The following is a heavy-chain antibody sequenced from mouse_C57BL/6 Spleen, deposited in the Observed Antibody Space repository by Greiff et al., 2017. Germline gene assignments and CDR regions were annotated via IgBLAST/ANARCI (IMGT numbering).Heavy chain of an antibody. J-gene: IGHJ2*01. CDR3: VRERGNDYDGYYFDY. V-gene: IGHV10-3*01. Sequence: EVKVVESGGGLVQPKGSLKLSCAASGFTFNTYAMHWVRQAPGKGLEWVARIRSKSSNYATYYADSVKDRFTISRDDSQSMLYLQMNNLKTEDTAMYYCVRERGNDYDGYYFDYWGQGTTLTVSS. CDR1: GFTFNTYA. D-gene: IGHD2-4*01. CDR2: IRSKSSNYAT.